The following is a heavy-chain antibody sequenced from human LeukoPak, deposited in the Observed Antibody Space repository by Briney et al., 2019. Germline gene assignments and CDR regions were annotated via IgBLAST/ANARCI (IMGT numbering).Heavy chain of an antibody. V-gene: IGHV3-30*18. CDR3: AKDLLRFGESQKNYGMDV. D-gene: IGHD3-10*01. J-gene: IGHJ6*02. CDR2: ISYDGSNK. CDR1: GFTFSSYG. Sequence: GGSLRLSCAASGFTFSSYGMHWVRPAPGKGLEWVAVISYDGSNKYYADSVKGRFTISRDNSKNTLYLQMNSLRAEDTAVYYCAKDLLRFGESQKNYGMDVWGQGTTVTVSS.